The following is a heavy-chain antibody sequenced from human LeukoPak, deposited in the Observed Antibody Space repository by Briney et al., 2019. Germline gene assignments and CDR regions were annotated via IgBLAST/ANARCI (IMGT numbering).Heavy chain of an antibody. CDR2: VSHVGIHQ. CDR1: GFMFSGYG. Sequence: AGGSLRLSCAASGFMFSGYGIHWVRQAPGKGLEWLAVVSHVGIHQYYAQSVRGRFTISRDNFRNSVFLEMDSLGVEDTAVYYCGKVFPPPPGEIPPGAWAQGTLV. D-gene: IGHD7-27*01. J-gene: IGHJ5*02. V-gene: IGHV3-30*18. CDR3: GKVFPPPPGEIPPGA.